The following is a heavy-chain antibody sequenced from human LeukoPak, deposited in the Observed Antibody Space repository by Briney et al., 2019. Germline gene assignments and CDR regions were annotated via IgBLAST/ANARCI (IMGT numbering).Heavy chain of an antibody. V-gene: IGHV4-4*07. CDR3: ARGSSSGPDYYYGMDV. Sequence: SETLSFTCTVSGGSISSYYWSWIRQPAGKGLEWIGRIYTSGSTNYNPSLKSRVTMSVDTSKNQFSLKLSSVTAADTAVYYCARGSSSGPDYYYGMDVWGQGTTVTVSS. D-gene: IGHD6-19*01. CDR1: GGSISSYY. CDR2: IYTSGST. J-gene: IGHJ6*02.